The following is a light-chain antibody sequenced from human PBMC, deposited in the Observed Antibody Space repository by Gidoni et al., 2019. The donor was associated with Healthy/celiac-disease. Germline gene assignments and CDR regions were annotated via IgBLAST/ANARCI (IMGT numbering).Light chain of an antibody. CDR3: QQYDNLLYT. CDR2: DAS. V-gene: IGKV1-33*01. CDR1: QDISNY. Sequence: DVPISQHPSALSASVGDRVTITCQARQDISNYLNWYQQKPGKAPKLLIYDASNLDTGVPSRFSGSGSGTDFTLTISSLQPEDIATYYCQQYDNLLYTFGQGTKLEIK. J-gene: IGKJ2*01.